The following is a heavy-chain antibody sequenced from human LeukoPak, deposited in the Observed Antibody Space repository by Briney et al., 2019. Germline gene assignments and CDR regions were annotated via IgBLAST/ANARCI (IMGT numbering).Heavy chain of an antibody. D-gene: IGHD1-14*01. Sequence: GRSLRLSCAASGFTFSSYAMHWVRQAPGKGLEWVAVISYDGSNKYYADSVKGRFTISRDNSKNTLYLQMNSLRAEDTAVYYCAKPKDNPLYYFDYWGQGTLVTVSS. CDR2: ISYDGSNK. J-gene: IGHJ4*02. CDR3: AKPKDNPLYYFDY. V-gene: IGHV3-30-3*02. CDR1: GFTFSSYA.